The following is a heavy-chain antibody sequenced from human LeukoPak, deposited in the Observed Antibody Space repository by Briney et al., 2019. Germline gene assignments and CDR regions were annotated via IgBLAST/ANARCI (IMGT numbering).Heavy chain of an antibody. J-gene: IGHJ6*02. V-gene: IGHV3-53*04. CDR1: GFTVSSNY. D-gene: IGHD6-13*01. CDR2: IYSGGST. Sequence: GGSLRLSCAASGFTVSSNYMSWVRQAPGKGLEWVSVIYSGGSTYYADSVKGRFTISRHNSKNTLYLQMNSLRAEDTAVYYCAREEVAAAGTGYYYYGMDVWGQGTTVTVSS. CDR3: AREEVAAAGTGYYYYGMDV.